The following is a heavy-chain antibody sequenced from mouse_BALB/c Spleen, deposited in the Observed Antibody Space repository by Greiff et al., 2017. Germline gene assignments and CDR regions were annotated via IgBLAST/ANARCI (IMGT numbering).Heavy chain of an antibody. CDR3: ARGEGSQGYFDV. Sequence: EVMLVESGGGLVKPGGSLKLSCAASGFTFSSYGMSWVRQTPEKRLEWVASISSGGSTYYSDSVKGRFTISRDNSRNILYLQMSSLRSEDTAVYYCARGEGSQGYFDVWGAGTTVTVSS. CDR2: ISSGGST. D-gene: IGHD6-2*01. V-gene: IGHV5-6-5*01. J-gene: IGHJ1*01. CDR1: GFTFSSYG.